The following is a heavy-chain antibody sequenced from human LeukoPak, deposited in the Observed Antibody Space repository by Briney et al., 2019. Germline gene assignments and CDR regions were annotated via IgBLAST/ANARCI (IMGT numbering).Heavy chain of an antibody. D-gene: IGHD4-17*01. J-gene: IGHJ4*02. CDR2: ISSSGSTI. CDR1: GFTFSDYY. Sequence: GGSLRLSCAASGFTFSDYYMSWIRQAPGKGLEWVSYISSSGSTIYYADSVKGRFTISRDNSKNTLYLQMNSLRAEDTAVYYCAKDRGYGDYAGDYWGQGTLVTVSS. V-gene: IGHV3-11*04. CDR3: AKDRGYGDYAGDY.